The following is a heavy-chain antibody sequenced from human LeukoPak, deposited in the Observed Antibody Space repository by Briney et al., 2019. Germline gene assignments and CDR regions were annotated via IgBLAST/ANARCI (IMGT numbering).Heavy chain of an antibody. V-gene: IGHV4-39*07. Sequence: SETLSLTCIVSGVSCRSFSWGWIRQPPGKGLEWIGSVSHTGNTYYNPSLRSRFRISLATSKSLFSLTLSSVTAADTAVYYCARHKVGDYYNPSDYWGQGTLVTVSS. D-gene: IGHD4-17*01. CDR3: ARHKVGDYYNPSDY. CDR1: GVSCRSFS. J-gene: IGHJ4*02. CDR2: VSHTGNT.